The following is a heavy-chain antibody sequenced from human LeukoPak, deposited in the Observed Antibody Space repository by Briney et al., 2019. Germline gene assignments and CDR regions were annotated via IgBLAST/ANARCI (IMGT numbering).Heavy chain of an antibody. D-gene: IGHD3/OR15-3a*01. J-gene: IGHJ4*02. Sequence: GGSLRLSCAASGFKFRNYAMSWVRQAPGKGLEWVSGISGSGTFYADSVKGRFTISRDISKNTLYLQMNSLRAQDTAVYYCAKDRGSLLDTAHLDYWGRGILVTVSS. V-gene: IGHV3-23*01. CDR3: AKDRGSLLDTAHLDY. CDR1: GFKFRNYA. CDR2: ISGSGT.